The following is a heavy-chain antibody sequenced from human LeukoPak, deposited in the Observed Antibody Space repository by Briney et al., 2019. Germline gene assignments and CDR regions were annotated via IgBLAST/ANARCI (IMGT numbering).Heavy chain of an antibody. J-gene: IGHJ6*03. D-gene: IGHD1-20*01. CDR3: ARSHHRHITGTTSGYYYYYMDV. Sequence: GASVKVSCKASGGTFSSYAISWVRQAPGQGLEWMGGIIPIFGTANYAQKFQGRVTITTDESTSTAYMELSSLRSEDTAVYYCARSHHRHITGTTSGYYYYYMDVWGKGTTVTVSS. CDR1: GGTFSSYA. V-gene: IGHV1-69*05. CDR2: IIPIFGTA.